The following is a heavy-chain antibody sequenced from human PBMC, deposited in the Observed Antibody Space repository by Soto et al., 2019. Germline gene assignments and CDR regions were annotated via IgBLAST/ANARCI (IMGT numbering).Heavy chain of an antibody. D-gene: IGHD6-19*01. CDR1: GFTFSNFA. CDR2: ICNGNSGVFT. J-gene: IGHJ4*02. CDR3: VRSNRRIEVTGTLDS. Sequence: EVQLLESGGDLVQPGGSLRLPCAASGFTFSNFAMNWVRQAPGKGLEWVSSICNGNSGVFTYYADSVKGLFTISRDNSKSTLFLHLNSLRVENAAIYYCVRSNRRIEVTGTLDSWGPGTLVTVSS. V-gene: IGHV3-23*01.